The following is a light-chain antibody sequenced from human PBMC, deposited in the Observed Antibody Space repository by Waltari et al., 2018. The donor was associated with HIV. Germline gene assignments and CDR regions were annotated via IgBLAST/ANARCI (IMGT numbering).Light chain of an antibody. Sequence: QSVLTQPPSASGTPGQRVIISCSGNRSNIGSNTVNWYQQFSGVAPTLLIYSNNQRPSAVPDRFSGSKSGSAASLAISGLKSEDEADYHCATWDDALSGPVFGAGTKLTV. J-gene: IGLJ3*02. CDR3: ATWDDALSGPV. V-gene: IGLV1-44*01. CDR1: RSNIGSNT. CDR2: SNN.